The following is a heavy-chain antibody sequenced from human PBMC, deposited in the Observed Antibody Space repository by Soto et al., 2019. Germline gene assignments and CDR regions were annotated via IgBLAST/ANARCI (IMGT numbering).Heavy chain of an antibody. CDR2: IYYSGST. Sequence: SETLSLTCTVSGGSISSYYWSWIRQPPGKGLEWIGYIYYSGSTNYNPSLKSRVTISVDTSKNQFSLKLSSVTAADTAVYYCARGYDSSGYRGPYFHYWGQGPLVTVSS. CDR3: ARGYDSSGYRGPYFHY. V-gene: IGHV4-59*01. D-gene: IGHD3-22*01. J-gene: IGHJ4*02. CDR1: GGSISSYY.